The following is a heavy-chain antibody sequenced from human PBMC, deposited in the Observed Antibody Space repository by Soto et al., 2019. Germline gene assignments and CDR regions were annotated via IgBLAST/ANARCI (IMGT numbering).Heavy chain of an antibody. CDR3: ARTKGSFSSAWSH. V-gene: IGHV3-9*01. CDR2: ISWNSDTR. CDR1: GFTFDDYA. D-gene: IGHD6-19*01. J-gene: IGHJ4*02. Sequence: GGSLRLSCAASGFTFDDYAMHWVRQPPGKGLEWVSGISWNSDTRGYADSVKGRFTISRDNAKKSLYLQMDSLRAEDTAFYYCARTKGSFSSAWSHWGQGTLVTVSS.